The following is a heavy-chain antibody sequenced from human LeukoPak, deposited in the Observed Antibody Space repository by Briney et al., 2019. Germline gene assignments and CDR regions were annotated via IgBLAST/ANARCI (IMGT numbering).Heavy chain of an antibody. D-gene: IGHD6-13*01. Sequence: GGSLRLSCAASGFTFRSYGMHWVRQAPGKGLGWVAFIRYDGSNKYSADSVKGRFTISRDNSKNTLYLQMNSLRAEDTAVYYCAKDLGIAAYYDAFDIWGQGTMVTVSS. CDR1: GFTFRSYG. CDR2: IRYDGSNK. CDR3: AKDLGIAAYYDAFDI. J-gene: IGHJ3*02. V-gene: IGHV3-30*02.